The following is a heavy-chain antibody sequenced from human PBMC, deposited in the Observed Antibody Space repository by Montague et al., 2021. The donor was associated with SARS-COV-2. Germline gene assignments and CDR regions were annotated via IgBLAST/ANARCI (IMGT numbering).Heavy chain of an antibody. V-gene: IGHV4-31*03. Sequence: TLSLTCTVSGGSIGDGGYSWTWIRQPPGKGLEWIGYVYYSGSTFYNPSLKSRITISVDTSKNQFSLKLSSVTAADTAVYYCAREGGRIQLWLRGDDAFDIWGQGTLVTVSS. J-gene: IGHJ3*02. CDR3: AREGGRIQLWLRGDDAFDI. CDR1: GGSIGDGGYS. CDR2: VYYSGST. D-gene: IGHD5-18*01.